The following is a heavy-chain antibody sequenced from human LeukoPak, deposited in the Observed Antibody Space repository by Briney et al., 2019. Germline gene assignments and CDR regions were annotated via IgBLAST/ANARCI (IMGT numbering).Heavy chain of an antibody. J-gene: IGHJ5*02. Sequence: GGSLRLSCAASGFTVSNSYMSWVRQAPGKGLEWVSLIYSGGRTYYTDSVKGRFTISRDNSKNTLYLQMNSLRAEDTAVYYCARDPDMSSYGLVSWFDPWGQGTLVTVSS. CDR1: GFTVSNSY. V-gene: IGHV3-53*01. D-gene: IGHD5-18*01. CDR2: IYSGGRT. CDR3: ARDPDMSSYGLVSWFDP.